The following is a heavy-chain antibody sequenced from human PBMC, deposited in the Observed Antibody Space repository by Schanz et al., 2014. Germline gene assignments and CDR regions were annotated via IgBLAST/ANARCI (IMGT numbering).Heavy chain of an antibody. CDR2: IGVDGTTT. Sequence: EVHLVESGGGLVQPGGSLRLSCAASGFTFSSYGMNWLRQAPGKGLEWVSVIGVDGTTTYYADSVKGRFTISRDNSKSTLYLQMSSLRAEDTAVYFCAKIERNEDWGQGTLVTVSS. CDR1: GFTFSSYG. D-gene: IGHD1-1*01. V-gene: IGHV3-23*04. CDR3: AKIERNED. J-gene: IGHJ4*02.